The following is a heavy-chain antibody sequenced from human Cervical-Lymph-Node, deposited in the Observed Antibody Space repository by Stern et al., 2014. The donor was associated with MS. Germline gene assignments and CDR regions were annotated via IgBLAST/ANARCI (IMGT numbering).Heavy chain of an antibody. Sequence: EVQLVESGAEVKKPGESLKISCKGSGYNFASYWIGWVRQVPGKGLEWMGVLNPDDSDSRYAPSFQGQVTMSADKSIGSAYLQWSSLKASDTAFYFCARKGTYGLDYWGQGAVVTVSS. V-gene: IGHV5-51*01. CDR3: ARKGTYGLDY. CDR2: LNPDDSDS. J-gene: IGHJ4*02. CDR1: GYNFASYW. D-gene: IGHD3-10*01.